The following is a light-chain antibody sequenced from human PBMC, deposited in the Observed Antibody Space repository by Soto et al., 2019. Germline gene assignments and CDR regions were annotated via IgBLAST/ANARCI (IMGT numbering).Light chain of an antibody. V-gene: IGLV2-23*02. CDR3: CSYGGSRAV. Sequence: QSALTQPASVSGSPGQSITISCTGTSSDVGSHNLVSWYQQHPGQAPKLMIYEVSNRPLGVSARFSASKSGNTASLTISGIQAEDEADYYCCSYGGSRAVFGGGTQLTVL. J-gene: IGLJ7*01. CDR2: EVS. CDR1: SSDVGSHNL.